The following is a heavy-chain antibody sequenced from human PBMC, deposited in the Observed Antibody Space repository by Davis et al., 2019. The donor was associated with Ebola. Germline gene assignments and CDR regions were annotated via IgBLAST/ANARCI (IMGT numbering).Heavy chain of an antibody. D-gene: IGHD4-23*01. CDR1: GFTFSSYG. Sequence: GGSLRLSCAASGFTFSSYGMSWVRQAPGKGLEWVSGISGSGGSTFYVDSVKGRFTVSRDNSKNTLSLQMNSLRVEDTAVYYCAKVGEYGVTSGPKYFDYWGQGTLVTVSS. CDR2: ISGSGGST. V-gene: IGHV3-23*01. J-gene: IGHJ4*02. CDR3: AKVGEYGVTSGPKYFDY.